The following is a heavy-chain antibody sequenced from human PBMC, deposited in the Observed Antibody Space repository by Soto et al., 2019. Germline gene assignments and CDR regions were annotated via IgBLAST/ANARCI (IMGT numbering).Heavy chain of an antibody. J-gene: IGHJ4*02. D-gene: IGHD2-21*02. CDR3: TRDENSKVTGVTY. CDR2: ISSSGRFI. Sequence: GGSLRLSCTASGFTFSSHSMNWVRQAPGKGLEWVSSISSSGRFIYYADSIKGRFTISRDNARNSLYLQMDSLRAEDTALYYCTRDENSKVTGVTYWGWGTLV. CDR1: GFTFSSHS. V-gene: IGHV3-21*06.